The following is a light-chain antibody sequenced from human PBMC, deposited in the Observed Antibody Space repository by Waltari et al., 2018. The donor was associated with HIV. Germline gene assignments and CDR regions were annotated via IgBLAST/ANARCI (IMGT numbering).Light chain of an antibody. Sequence: QSALTQPPSASGSPGQSVTISCTGTSSDVGGYNFVSWYQHHAGNAPKLIIYYVTKRPSGVPGRFSGSKSGNTASRTVSGLRTDDEADYYCCSYAGNTHLYVFGTGTKVTV. CDR1: SSDVGGYNF. CDR2: YVT. J-gene: IGLJ1*01. CDR3: CSYAGNTHLYV. V-gene: IGLV2-8*01.